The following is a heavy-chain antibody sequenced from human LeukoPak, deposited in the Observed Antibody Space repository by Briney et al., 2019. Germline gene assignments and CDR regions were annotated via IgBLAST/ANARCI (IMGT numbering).Heavy chain of an antibody. CDR3: ARDEGRYYGSGSYFGDRNFDY. CDR2: ISAYNGNT. CDR1: GYTFTSYG. J-gene: IGHJ4*02. V-gene: IGHV1-18*01. D-gene: IGHD3-10*01. Sequence: ASVKVSCKAPGYTFTSYGISWVRQAPGQGLEWMGWISAYNGNTNYAQKLQGRVTMTTDTSTSTAYMELRSLRSDDTAVHYCARDEGRYYGSGSYFGDRNFDYWGQGTLVTVSS.